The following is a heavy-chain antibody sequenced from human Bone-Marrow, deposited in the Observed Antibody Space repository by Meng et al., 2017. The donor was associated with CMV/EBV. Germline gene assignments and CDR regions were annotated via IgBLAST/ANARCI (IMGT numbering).Heavy chain of an antibody. CDR1: GYTFTGYY. J-gene: IGHJ6*01. CDR2: MNPNSGNT. Sequence: ASVKVSCKASGYTFTGYYMHWVRQAPGQGLEWMGWMNPNSGNTGYAQKFQGRVTMTRNTSISTAYMELSSLRSEDTAVYYCARGIVPAASVWGQGTTVTGSS. D-gene: IGHD2-2*01. CDR3: ARGIVPAASV. V-gene: IGHV1-8*02.